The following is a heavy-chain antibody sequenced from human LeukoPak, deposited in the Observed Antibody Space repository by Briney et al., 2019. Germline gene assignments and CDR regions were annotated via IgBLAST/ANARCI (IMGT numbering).Heavy chain of an antibody. D-gene: IGHD3-22*01. CDR3: ARGGGDYYDSSGIFDY. Sequence: SETLSLTCTVSGGSISSYYWSWIRQPPGKGLEWIGYIYYSGSTNYNPSLKSRVTISVDTSKNQFSLKLSSVTAADTAVYYCARGGGDYYDSSGIFDYWGQGTLVTVSS. V-gene: IGHV4-59*01. CDR2: IYYSGST. J-gene: IGHJ4*02. CDR1: GGSISSYY.